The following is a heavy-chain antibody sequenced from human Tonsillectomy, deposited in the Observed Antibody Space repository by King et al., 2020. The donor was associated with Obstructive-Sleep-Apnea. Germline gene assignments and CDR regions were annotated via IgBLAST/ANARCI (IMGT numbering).Heavy chain of an antibody. Sequence: VQLVESGGALVQPGGSLKLSCAVSGFTFSGSDMHWVRQTSGKGLEWIGRMSSKDNSYATLYAASSGGRFTISRDDSENTAYLQMNSLKIEDSAGYDCGVATHPSVLNYWGQGIRLTVSS. J-gene: IGHJ4*02. D-gene: IGHD5-12*01. CDR3: GVATHPSVLNY. CDR1: GFTFSGSD. CDR2: MSSKDNSYAT. V-gene: IGHV3-73*01.